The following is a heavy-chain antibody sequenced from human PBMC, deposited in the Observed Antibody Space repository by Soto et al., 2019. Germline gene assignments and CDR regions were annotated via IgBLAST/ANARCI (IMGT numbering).Heavy chain of an antibody. V-gene: IGHV3-30*03. CDR2: ISYDGSNK. Sequence: GGSLRLSCAPSGFPFSSYAIPWVRRAPGKGLEWVAVISYDGSNKYYADSVKGRFTISRDNSKNTLYLQMNSLRAEDTAVYYCARDELPYSYGSLPFFWGQGTLVTVSS. D-gene: IGHD3-10*01. J-gene: IGHJ4*02. CDR1: GFPFSSYA. CDR3: ARDELPYSYGSLPFF.